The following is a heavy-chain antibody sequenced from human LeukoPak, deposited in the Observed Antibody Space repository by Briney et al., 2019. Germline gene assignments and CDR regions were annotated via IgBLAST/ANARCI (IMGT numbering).Heavy chain of an antibody. CDR3: ARAPTYYDILTGYYRDDAFDI. CDR2: ISAYNGNT. D-gene: IGHD3-9*01. CDR1: GYTFTSYG. V-gene: IGHV1-18*01. Sequence: GASVTVSCKASGYTFTSYGISWVRQAPGQGLEWMGWISAYNGNTNYAQKLQGRVTMTTDTSTSTAYMELRSLRSDDTAVYYCARAPTYYDILTGYYRDDAFDIWGQGTMVTVSS. J-gene: IGHJ3*02.